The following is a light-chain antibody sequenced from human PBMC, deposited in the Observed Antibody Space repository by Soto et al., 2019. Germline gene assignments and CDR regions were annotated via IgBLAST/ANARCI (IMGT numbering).Light chain of an antibody. V-gene: IGKV3-20*01. CDR1: QSVSYS. J-gene: IGKJ5*01. CDR2: GAS. CDR3: QQNVSPPIT. Sequence: EIVMTQSPAPLSVSPGERAILSCRASQSVSYSLAWYQQKPGQAPRLLIYGASSRATGIPDRFSGSGSGTDCTLTISRLEAEDVAVYYCQQNVSPPITFGQGTRLEI.